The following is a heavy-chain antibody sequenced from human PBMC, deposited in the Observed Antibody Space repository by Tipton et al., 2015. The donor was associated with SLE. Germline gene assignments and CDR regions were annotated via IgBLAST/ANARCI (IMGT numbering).Heavy chain of an antibody. D-gene: IGHD6-19*01. CDR1: DDSLSSSY. CDR3: AKGSGWYKD. J-gene: IGHJ4*02. V-gene: IGHV4-59*01. CDR2: LDDSGNT. Sequence: TLSLTCVVSDDSLSSSYWSWIRQPPGKGLEWIESLDDSGNTNYNPSLRSRVTTSIDTPKSQFSLKLSSVTAADTAVYYCAKGSGWYKDWGQGTLVTVSS.